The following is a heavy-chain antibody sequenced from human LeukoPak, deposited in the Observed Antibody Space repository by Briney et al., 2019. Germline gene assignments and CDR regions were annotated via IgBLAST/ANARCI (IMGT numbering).Heavy chain of an antibody. D-gene: IGHD2-2*01. CDR3: TVPAAVGFYFDY. V-gene: IGHV4-34*01. CDR1: GGSFSGYY. Sequence: SETLSLTCAVYGGSFSGYYWSWIRQPPGKGLEWIGEINHSGSTNYNPSLKSRVTISVDTSKNQFSLKLSSVTAADTAVYYCTVPAAVGFYFDYWGQGTLVTDSS. CDR2: INHSGST. J-gene: IGHJ4*02.